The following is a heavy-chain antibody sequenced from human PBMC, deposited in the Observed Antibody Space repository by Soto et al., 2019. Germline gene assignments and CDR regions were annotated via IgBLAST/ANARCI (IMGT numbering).Heavy chain of an antibody. J-gene: IGHJ4*02. CDR1: GGSISSGGYY. CDR2: IYYSGST. D-gene: IGHD3-3*01. CDR3: ARARSGYYNGETAY. V-gene: IGHV4-61*08. Sequence: SETLSLTCTVSGGSISSGGYYWSWIRQHPGKGLEWIGYIYYSGSTNYNPSLKSRVTISVDTSKNQFSLKLSSVTAADTAVYYCARARSGYYNGETAYWGQGTLVTVSS.